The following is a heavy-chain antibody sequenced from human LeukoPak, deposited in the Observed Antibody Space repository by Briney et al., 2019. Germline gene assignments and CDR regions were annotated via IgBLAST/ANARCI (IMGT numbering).Heavy chain of an antibody. CDR1: GGSMSSSSYF. Sequence: SETLSLTCTVSGGSMSSSSYFWGWIRQTPGKGLEWIGSIYYKGNTYYNPSLKSRVTISLDTSKNQFSLKLSSVTAADTAVYYCARLYSGYDWDFDYWGQGTLVTVSS. J-gene: IGHJ4*02. CDR2: IYYKGNT. D-gene: IGHD5-12*01. CDR3: ARLYSGYDWDFDY. V-gene: IGHV4-39*07.